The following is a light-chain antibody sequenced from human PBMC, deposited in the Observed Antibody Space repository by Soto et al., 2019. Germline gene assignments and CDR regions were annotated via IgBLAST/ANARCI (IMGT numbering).Light chain of an antibody. CDR3: QKYDSVPFT. J-gene: IGKJ3*01. V-gene: IGKV1-27*01. CDR1: QGIRNY. CDR2: AAS. Sequence: DIQMTQSPSSLSASVGDRVTITCRASQGIRNYLAWYQQKPGKVPSLLIYAASTLQSGVQSRFSGSGSGTDFTLTISSLQPEDVATYYCQKYDSVPFTFGPGTKVDF.